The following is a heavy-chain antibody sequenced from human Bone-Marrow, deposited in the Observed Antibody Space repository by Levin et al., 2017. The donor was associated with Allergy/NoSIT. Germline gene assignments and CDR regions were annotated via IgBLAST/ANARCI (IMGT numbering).Heavy chain of an antibody. Sequence: PGGSLRLSCATSGFTFEDYAMHWVRQAPGKGLEWVSLISWDSGRTYYADSVKGRFTVSRDNSRSSLFLQMNSLRVEDSALYYCAKGGGISGYYYLDVWGKGTTVIVSS. CDR2: ISWDSGRT. V-gene: IGHV3-43D*04. J-gene: IGHJ6*03. CDR1: GFTFEDYA. CDR3: AKGGGISGYYYLDV. D-gene: IGHD3-16*01.